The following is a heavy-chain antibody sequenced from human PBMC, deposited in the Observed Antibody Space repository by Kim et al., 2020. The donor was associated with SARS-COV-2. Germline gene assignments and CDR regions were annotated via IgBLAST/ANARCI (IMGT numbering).Heavy chain of an antibody. Sequence: ASVKVSCKASGYNFISYAMNWVRQAPGQGLEWMGWINTNTGNPMYAQGFTGRFVFSLDTAVSTAYMQISSLEAEDTAVYYCARPLITMARGVYSGLDVWGQGTTVTVSS. CDR1: GYNFISYA. D-gene: IGHD3-10*01. CDR2: INTNTGNP. J-gene: IGHJ6*02. CDR3: ARPLITMARGVYSGLDV. V-gene: IGHV7-4-1*02.